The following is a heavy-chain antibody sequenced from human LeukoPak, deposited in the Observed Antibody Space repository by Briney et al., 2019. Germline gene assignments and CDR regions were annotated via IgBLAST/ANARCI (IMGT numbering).Heavy chain of an antibody. CDR3: ASTGLEARYSYFDN. J-gene: IGHJ4*01. Sequence: PGRSLRLSCAASGFTFRSYGMHWVRQAPGKGLEWVAVIWYDGSNKYYTDSVKGRFTISRDNAKNSLYLQMNSLRAEDTAVYYCASTGLEARYSYFDNWGHGTLATVSS. CDR1: GFTFRSYG. D-gene: IGHD5-12*01. CDR2: IWYDGSNK. V-gene: IGHV3-33*01.